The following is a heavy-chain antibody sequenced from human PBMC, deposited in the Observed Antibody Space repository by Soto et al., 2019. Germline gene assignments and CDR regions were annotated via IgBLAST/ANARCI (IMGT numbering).Heavy chain of an antibody. J-gene: IGHJ4*02. CDR3: ARDGSSRDGYNQYDY. V-gene: IGHV3-7*01. Sequence: SLRLSCATSGFTFSSYWMSWVRQAPGKGLEWVANIKHDGKEKYYVDSVKGRFTISRDNAKNSLYLQMNSLRAEDTALYYCARDGSSRDGYNQYDYWGQGTLVTVSS. CDR1: GFTFSSYW. D-gene: IGHD5-12*01. CDR2: IKHDGKEK.